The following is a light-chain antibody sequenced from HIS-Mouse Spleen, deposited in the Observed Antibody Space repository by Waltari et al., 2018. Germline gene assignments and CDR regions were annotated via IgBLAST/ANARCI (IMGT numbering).Light chain of an antibody. CDR2: DDS. V-gene: IGLV2-14*03. CDR3: SSYTSSSTWV. J-gene: IGLJ3*02. Sequence: QSALTQPASVSGSPGQSIPISCTGTSSDVGGYNYVSWYQQHPGKAPKLMIYDDSNRPQGVSNPFSASTSRNTASLTISGLQAEDEADYYCSSYTSSSTWVFGGGTKLTVL. CDR1: SSDVGGYNY.